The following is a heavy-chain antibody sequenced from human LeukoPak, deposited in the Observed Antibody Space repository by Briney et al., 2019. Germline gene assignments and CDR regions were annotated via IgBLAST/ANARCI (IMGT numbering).Heavy chain of an antibody. V-gene: IGHV4-59*12. J-gene: IGHJ4*02. D-gene: IGHD6-19*01. CDR1: GGSISSYY. CDR3: AKDQGPLAGTAGIDY. CDR2: IYYSGST. Sequence: SETLSLTCTVSGGSISSYYWSWIRQPPGKGLEWIGYIYYSGSTNYNPSLKSRVTISVGTSKNQFSLKLSSVTAADTAVYYCAKDQGPLAGTAGIDYWGQGTLVTVSS.